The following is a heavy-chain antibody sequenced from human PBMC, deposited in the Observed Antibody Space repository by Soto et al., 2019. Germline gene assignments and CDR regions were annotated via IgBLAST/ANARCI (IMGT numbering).Heavy chain of an antibody. Sequence: PGGSLRLSCAASGFTFSSYGMHWVRQAPGKGLEWVAVISYDGSNKYYADSAKGRFTISRDNSKNTLYLQMNSLRAEDTAVYYCAKGKRGKQWLVTGVYYYYGMGVCGQGTTVTVSS. D-gene: IGHD6-19*01. J-gene: IGHJ6*02. CDR3: AKGKRGKQWLVTGVYYYYGMGV. CDR2: ISYDGSNK. V-gene: IGHV3-30*18. CDR1: GFTFSSYG.